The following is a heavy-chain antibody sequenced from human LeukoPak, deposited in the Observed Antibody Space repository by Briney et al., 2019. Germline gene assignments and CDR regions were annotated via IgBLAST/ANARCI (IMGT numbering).Heavy chain of an antibody. V-gene: IGHV3-64*01. J-gene: IGHJ6*03. CDR1: GFTFSSYA. Sequence: PGGSLRLSCAASGFTFSSYAMHWVRQAPGKGLEYVSAISSNGGSTYYANSVKGRFTISRDNSKNTLYLQMGSLRAEDMAVYYCARGMDTAMGDYYYYMDVWGKGTTVTVSS. CDR3: ARGMDTAMGDYYYYMDV. D-gene: IGHD5-18*01. CDR2: ISSNGGST.